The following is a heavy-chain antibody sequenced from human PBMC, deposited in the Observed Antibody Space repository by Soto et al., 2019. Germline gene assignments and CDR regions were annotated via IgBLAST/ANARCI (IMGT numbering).Heavy chain of an antibody. V-gene: IGHV1-18*01. D-gene: IGHD5-12*01. CDR1: GYTFTSYG. J-gene: IGHJ6*02. Sequence: VASVKVSCKASGYTFTSYGISWVRQAPGQGLEWMGWISAYNGNTNYAQKLQGRVTMTADKSTSTAYMELSSLRSEDTAVYYCARGRATIPPGPYYYGMDVWGQGTTVTVSS. CDR2: ISAYNGNT. CDR3: ARGRATIPPGPYYYGMDV.